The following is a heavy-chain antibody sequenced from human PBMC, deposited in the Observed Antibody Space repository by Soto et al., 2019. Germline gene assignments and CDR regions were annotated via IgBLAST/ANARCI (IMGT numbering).Heavy chain of an antibody. Sequence: EVQLVESGGGLVQPGGSLRLSCAASGFTFSSYSMNWVRQAPGKGLEWVSYISSSSSTIYYADSVKGRFTISRDNDKNSLYLQMNSLRAEDTAVYYCARDQGYYGSGGYFDYWGQGTLVTVSS. CDR3: ARDQGYYGSGGYFDY. J-gene: IGHJ4*02. D-gene: IGHD3-10*01. V-gene: IGHV3-48*01. CDR1: GFTFSSYS. CDR2: ISSSSSTI.